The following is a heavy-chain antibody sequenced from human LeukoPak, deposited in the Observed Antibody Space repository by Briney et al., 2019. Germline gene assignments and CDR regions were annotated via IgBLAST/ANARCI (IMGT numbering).Heavy chain of an antibody. V-gene: IGHV3-30-3*01. J-gene: IGHJ4*02. D-gene: IGHD3-10*01. Sequence: PGGSLRLSCAASGFTFSSYAMRWVRQAPGKGLEWVAVISYDGSNKYYADSVKGRFTISRDNSKNTLYLQMNSLRAEDTAVYYCARSRITMVRGATDYWGQGTLVTVSS. CDR3: ARSRITMVRGATDY. CDR2: ISYDGSNK. CDR1: GFTFSSYA.